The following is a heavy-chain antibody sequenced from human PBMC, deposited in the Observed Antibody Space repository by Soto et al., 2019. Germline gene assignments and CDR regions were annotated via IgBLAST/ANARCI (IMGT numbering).Heavy chain of an antibody. J-gene: IGHJ4*02. D-gene: IGHD2-2*03. CDR2: IIPIFGTA. CDR3: ARDGSPEAGYFDY. CDR1: GGTFSSYA. Sequence: SVKVSCKASGGTFSSYAISWVRQAPGQGLEWMGGIIPIFGTANYAQKFQGRVTITADESTSTAYMELSSLRSEDTAVYYCARDGSPEAGYFDYWGQGTLATVSS. V-gene: IGHV1-69*13.